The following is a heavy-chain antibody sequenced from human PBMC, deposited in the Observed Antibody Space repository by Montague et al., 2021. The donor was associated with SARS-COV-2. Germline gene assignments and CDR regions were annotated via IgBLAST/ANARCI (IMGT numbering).Heavy chain of an antibody. V-gene: IGHV4-34*01. Sequence: SETLSLTCAVYGGSFSGYFWSWIRQPPGKGLEWIGEINHSGSTNYNPSLKSRVTLSVDTSKKQFPLKLSSVTAADTALYYRARGWWQLVRGLYFDYWGQGTLVTVSS. CDR2: INHSGST. CDR3: ARGWWQLVRGLYFDY. CDR1: GGSFSGYF. J-gene: IGHJ4*02. D-gene: IGHD6-6*01.